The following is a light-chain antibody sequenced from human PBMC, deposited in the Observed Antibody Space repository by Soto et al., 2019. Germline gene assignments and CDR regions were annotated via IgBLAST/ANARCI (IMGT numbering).Light chain of an antibody. CDR3: AAWDDSLNAL. CDR1: FSNIGDNA. Sequence: QSVLTQPPSLSATPGQRVNISCSGSFSNIGDNAVNWYQQLPGAVPKLLIYLNDQRPSGVPDRFSGSKSGTSAFLAISGLQSEDEADYYCAAWDDSLNALFGTGTKVTVL. CDR2: LND. V-gene: IGLV1-44*01. J-gene: IGLJ1*01.